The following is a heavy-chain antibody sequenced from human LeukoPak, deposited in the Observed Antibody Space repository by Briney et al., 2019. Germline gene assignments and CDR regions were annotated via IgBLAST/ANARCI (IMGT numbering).Heavy chain of an antibody. V-gene: IGHV1-2*06. D-gene: IGHD6-19*01. CDR1: GYTFTGYY. J-gene: IGHJ4*02. CDR3: ARGPYSSGWYNFDY. CDR2: INPNSGGT. Sequence: ASVKVSCKASGYTFTGYYMHWVRQAPGQGLEWMGRINPNSGGTNYAQKFQGRVTMTRDTSISTAYMELSRLRSDDTAMYYCARGPYSSGWYNFDYWGQGTLVTVSS.